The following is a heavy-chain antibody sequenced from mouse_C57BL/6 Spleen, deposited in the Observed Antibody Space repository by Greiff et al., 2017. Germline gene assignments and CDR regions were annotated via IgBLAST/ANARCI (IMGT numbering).Heavy chain of an antibody. Sequence: QVQLQQSGAELVRPGASVKLSCKASGYTFTDYYINWVKQRPGQGLEWIARIYPGSGNTYYNEKFKGKATLTAEKSSSTAYMQLSSLTSEDSAVYFCARDYYGSSSAYWGQGTTLTVSS. CDR1: GYTFTDYY. CDR3: ARDYYGSSSAY. CDR2: IYPGSGNT. D-gene: IGHD1-1*01. V-gene: IGHV1-76*01. J-gene: IGHJ2*01.